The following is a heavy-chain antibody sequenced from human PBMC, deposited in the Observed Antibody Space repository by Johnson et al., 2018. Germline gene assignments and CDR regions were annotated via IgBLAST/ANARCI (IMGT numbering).Heavy chain of an antibody. CDR2: SGSGGST. D-gene: IGHD6-13*01. J-gene: IGHJ6*03. V-gene: IGHV3-66*02. CDR1: GFTVSSNY. Sequence: VQLVQSGGGVVQPGRSLRLSCAASGFTVSSNYMSWVRQAPGKGLEWVSAISGSGGSTYYADSVKGRFTISRDNSKNTLYLQMNSLRAEDTALYYCARGDSSSWDNNYYYMDVWGKGTTVTVSS. CDR3: ARGDSSSWDNNYYYMDV.